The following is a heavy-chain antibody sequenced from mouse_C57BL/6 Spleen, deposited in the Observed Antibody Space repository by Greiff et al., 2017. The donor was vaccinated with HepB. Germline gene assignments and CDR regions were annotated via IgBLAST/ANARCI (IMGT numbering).Heavy chain of an antibody. CDR1: GFTFSSYG. J-gene: IGHJ2*01. D-gene: IGHD1-1*01. Sequence: EVKLMESGGDLVKPGGSLKLSCAASGFTFSSYGMSWVRQTPDKRLEWVATISSGGSYTYYPDSVKGRFTISRDNAKNTLYLQMSSLKSEDTAMYYCARSDYYGLDYWGQGTTLTVSS. CDR3: ARSDYYGLDY. CDR2: ISSGGSYT. V-gene: IGHV5-6*01.